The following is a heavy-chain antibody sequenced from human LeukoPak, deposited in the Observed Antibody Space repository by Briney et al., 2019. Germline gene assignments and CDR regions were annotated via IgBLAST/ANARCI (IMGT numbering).Heavy chain of an antibody. CDR1: GFTFSSYA. J-gene: IGHJ6*02. CDR3: AGGSSATYFYYYGMDV. CDR2: ISYDGSNK. V-gene: IGHV3-30-3*01. D-gene: IGHD2-15*01. Sequence: PGGSLRLSCAASGFTFSSYAMHWVRQAPGKGLEWVAVISYDGSNKYYADSVKGRFTISRDNSKNTLYLQMNSLRAEDTAVYYCAGGSSATYFYYYGMDVWGQGTTVTVSS.